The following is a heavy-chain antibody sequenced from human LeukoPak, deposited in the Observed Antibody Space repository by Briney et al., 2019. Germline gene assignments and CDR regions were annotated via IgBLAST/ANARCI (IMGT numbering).Heavy chain of an antibody. J-gene: IGHJ4*02. CDR3: ARDNYGDYVELFDY. V-gene: IGHV3-48*02. Sequence: PGGSLRLSWAASGXTFNSYSVNWVRQTPRKGLEWVSYISTSSKTIYYADSVKGRFTISRDNAKNSLYLQMNSLRDEDTAVYYCARDNYGDYVELFDYWGQGTLVTVSS. CDR2: ISTSSKTI. CDR1: GXTFNSYS. D-gene: IGHD4-17*01.